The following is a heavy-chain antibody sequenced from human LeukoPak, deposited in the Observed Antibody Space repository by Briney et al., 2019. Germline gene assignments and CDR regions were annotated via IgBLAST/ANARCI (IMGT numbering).Heavy chain of an antibody. CDR2: ITGSGDTT. D-gene: IGHD3-22*01. CDR3: ARAYGSSGYFQLPIDY. J-gene: IGHJ4*02. Sequence: GGSLRLSCAGSEFTFSDYWMSWVRQAPGKGLEWVSGITGSGDTTHHADSVKGRFTISRDNSKNTLFLQMNSLRVEDTALYYCARAYGSSGYFQLPIDYWGQGTLVTVSS. CDR1: EFTFSDYW. V-gene: IGHV3-23*01.